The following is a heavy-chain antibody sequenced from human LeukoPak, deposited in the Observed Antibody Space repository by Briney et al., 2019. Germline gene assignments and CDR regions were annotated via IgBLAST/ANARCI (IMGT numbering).Heavy chain of an antibody. CDR2: INPSGGST. CDR3: ARDASPDYDFWSGYYPTRGGFGP. Sequence: ASVKVSCKASGYTFTSYYMHWVRQAPGQGLEWMGIINPSGGSTSYAQKFQGRVTMTRDTSTSTVYMELSSLRSEDTAVYYCARDASPDYDFWSGYYPTRGGFGPWGQGTLVTVSS. CDR1: GYTFTSYY. V-gene: IGHV1-46*01. J-gene: IGHJ5*02. D-gene: IGHD3-3*01.